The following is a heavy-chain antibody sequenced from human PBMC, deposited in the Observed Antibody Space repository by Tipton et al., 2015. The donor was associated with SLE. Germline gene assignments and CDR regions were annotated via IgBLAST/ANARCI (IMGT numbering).Heavy chain of an antibody. D-gene: IGHD5-12*01. V-gene: IGHV4-61*09. CDR3: ARDRYAGYDPLYNWFDP. J-gene: IGHJ5*02. CDR2: IYTSGTT. CDR1: GDSITSGNYY. Sequence: TLSLTCTVSGDSITSGNYYWSWIRQPAGKGLEWIGHIYTSGTTNYKPALKSRVTISIDTSKNQFSLKLNSVTAADTAVYYCARDRYAGYDPLYNWFDPWGRGTLVTVSS.